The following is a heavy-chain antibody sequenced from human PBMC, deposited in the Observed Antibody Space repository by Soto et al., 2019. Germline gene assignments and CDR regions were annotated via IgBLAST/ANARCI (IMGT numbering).Heavy chain of an antibody. V-gene: IGHV4-31*03. CDR3: ARAGCGGDCYHPYYFDY. CDR2: IYYSGST. CDR1: GGSISSGGYY. J-gene: IGHJ4*02. D-gene: IGHD2-21*02. Sequence: TVSGGSISSGGYYWSWIRQHPGKGLEWIGYIYYSGSTYYNPSLKSRVTISVDTSKNQFSLKLSSVTAADTAVYYCARAGCGGDCYHPYYFDYWGQGTLVTVSS.